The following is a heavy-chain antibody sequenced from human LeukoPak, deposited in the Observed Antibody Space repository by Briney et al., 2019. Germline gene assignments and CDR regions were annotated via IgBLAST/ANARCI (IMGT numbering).Heavy chain of an antibody. CDR3: ARVGDFWSGYLPYFDY. D-gene: IGHD3-3*01. J-gene: IGHJ4*02. CDR1: GGSINTNY. Sequence: PSETLSLTCTVSGGSINTNYWSWIRQPPGKGLEWIGYIYYSGSTNYNPSLKSRVTISVDTSKTQFSLKLSSVTAAGTAVYYCARVGDFWSGYLPYFDYWGQGTLVTVSS. V-gene: IGHV4-59*01. CDR2: IYYSGST.